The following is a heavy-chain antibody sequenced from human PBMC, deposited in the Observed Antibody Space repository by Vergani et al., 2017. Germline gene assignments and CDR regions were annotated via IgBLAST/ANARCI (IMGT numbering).Heavy chain of an antibody. D-gene: IGHD2-15*01. CDR1: GCTFSSYT. CDR3: ARILCSGGSCYLWG. V-gene: IGHV1-69*02. Sequence: QVQLVQSGAEVKKPGSSVKVSCKASGCTFSSYTISWVRQAPGQGLEWVGRIIPILGIANYAQKFQGRVTITADKSTSTAYMELSSLRSEDTAVYYCARILCSGGSCYLWGWRQRRLVTVSS. CDR2: IIPILGIA. J-gene: IGHJ4*02.